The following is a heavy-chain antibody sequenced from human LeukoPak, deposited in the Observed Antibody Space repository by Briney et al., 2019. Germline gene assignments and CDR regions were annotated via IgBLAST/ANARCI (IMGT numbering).Heavy chain of an antibody. CDR2: INHSGST. J-gene: IGHJ3*02. V-gene: IGHV4-34*01. Sequence: SETLSLTCAVYGGSFSGYYWSWIRQPPGKGLEWIGEINHSGSTNYNPSLKSRVTISVDTSKNQFSLKLTSVTAADTAVYYCARYGLLNISEINGFDIWGQGTMVTVSS. D-gene: IGHD2/OR15-2a*01. CDR1: GGSFSGYY. CDR3: ARYGLLNISEINGFDI.